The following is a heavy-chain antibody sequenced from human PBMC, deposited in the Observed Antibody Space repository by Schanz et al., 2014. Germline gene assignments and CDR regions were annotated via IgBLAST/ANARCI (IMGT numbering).Heavy chain of an antibody. D-gene: IGHD4-17*01. V-gene: IGHV3-66*01. CDR3: AKDPHKDYGGKPQTFDI. CDR1: GFTFSSYG. Sequence: EVQLVEYGGGLVQPGESLRLSCAASGFTFSSYGMSWVRQAPGEGLVWVAVIYSGGSTFYTDSVKGRFTISRDNSKNILYLQMNSLRAEDTALYYCAKDPHKDYGGKPQTFDIWGQGTMVTVSS. J-gene: IGHJ3*02. CDR2: IYSGGST.